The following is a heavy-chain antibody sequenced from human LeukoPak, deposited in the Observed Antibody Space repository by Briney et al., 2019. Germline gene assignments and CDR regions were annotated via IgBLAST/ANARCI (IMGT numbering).Heavy chain of an antibody. CDR1: GFTFSSYA. CDR2: TSGSGGST. D-gene: IGHD2-2*01. V-gene: IGHV3-23*01. J-gene: IGHJ4*02. CDR3: ARVRSGYCSSISCSQGYFDY. Sequence: PGGSLRLSCAASGFTFSSYAMSWVRQAPGKGLEWVSATSGSGGSTYYADSVKGRFTISRDNSKNTLYLQMNSLRAEDTAIYYCARVRSGYCSSISCSQGYFDYWGQGTLSPSPQ.